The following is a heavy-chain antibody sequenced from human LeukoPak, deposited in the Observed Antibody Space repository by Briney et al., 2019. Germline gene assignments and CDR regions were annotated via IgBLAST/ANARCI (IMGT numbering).Heavy chain of an antibody. CDR1: AYPFTVYD. V-gene: IGHV1-8*03. J-gene: IGHJ3*01. D-gene: IGHD1-14*01. CDR2: INPNSATT. Sequence: ASVKVSCNTSAYPFTVYDVHRVREAPGQGLEWMGWINPNSATTNYAQRLQGRVTFTRDTSLSIAYMELSSLTSEDAAVYFCARGGFCETNTAFDVWGQGTLVAVSS. CDR3: ARGGFCETNTAFDV.